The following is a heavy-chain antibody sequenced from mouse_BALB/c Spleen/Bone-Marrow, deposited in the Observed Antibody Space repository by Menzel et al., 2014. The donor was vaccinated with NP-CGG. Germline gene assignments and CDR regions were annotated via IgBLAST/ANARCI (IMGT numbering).Heavy chain of an antibody. V-gene: IGHV1-69*02. J-gene: IGHJ4*01. CDR1: GYTFTSYW. CDR3: ARALGDGYYYAMDY. CDR2: IDPSDSET. Sequence: VQLQQSGAELVKPGAPVKLSCKASGYTFTSYWMNWVKQRPGRGLEWIGRIDPSDSETHYNQKFKDKATLTVDKSSSTAYIQDNSLTSEDSAVYHCARALGDGYYYAMDYWGQGTSVTVSS. D-gene: IGHD2-3*01.